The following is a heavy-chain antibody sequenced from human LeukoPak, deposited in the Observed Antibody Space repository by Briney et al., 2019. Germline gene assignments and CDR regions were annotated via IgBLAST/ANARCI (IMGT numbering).Heavy chain of an antibody. D-gene: IGHD2-15*01. CDR3: ARQGRYCSGGSCYFWFDP. J-gene: IGHJ5*02. CDR2: IYYTGST. Sequence: SETLSLTCTVSGGSISSYHWSWIRQPPGKGLEWIAYIYYTGSTNYNPSLKSRVTISVDTSKNQFSLNLSSVTAADTAVYYCARQGRYCSGGSCYFWFDPWGQGTLVTVSS. V-gene: IGHV4-59*08. CDR1: GGSISSYH.